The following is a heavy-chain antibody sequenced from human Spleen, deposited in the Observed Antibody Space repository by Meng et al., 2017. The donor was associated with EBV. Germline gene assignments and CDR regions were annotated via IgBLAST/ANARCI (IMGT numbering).Heavy chain of an antibody. J-gene: IGHJ1*01. Sequence: QRELQQSGAELKKPGSSVKVTCNASGGTFRKHAIRCVRQAPGQGLEWMGGIIPVFGRTIHAQKFQGRVTITADESTNTAYMELTSLRFEDTAIYFCARDQQEVVLWGPLQNWDQGTLVTVSS. CDR2: IIPVFGRT. CDR1: GGTFRKHA. V-gene: IGHV1-69*01. D-gene: IGHD3-16*01. CDR3: ARDQQEVVLWGPLQN.